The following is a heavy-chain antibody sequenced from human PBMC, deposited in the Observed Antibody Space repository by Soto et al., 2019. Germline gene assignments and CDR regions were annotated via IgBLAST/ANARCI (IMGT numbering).Heavy chain of an antibody. CDR2: INTYNGNR. Sequence: QVQLVQSGAELRKPGASVKVSCKASGYSFSSYGINWVRQAPGQGLEWMGWINTYNGNRNYAQKFEDRVTMTTATSANTVYMELRCLKSDDTAKYYCARDRLRGYDSSGFYPWGEGTLVPVSS. D-gene: IGHD3-22*01. CDR1: GYSFSSYG. J-gene: IGHJ5*02. CDR3: ARDRLRGYDSSGFYP. V-gene: IGHV1-18*01.